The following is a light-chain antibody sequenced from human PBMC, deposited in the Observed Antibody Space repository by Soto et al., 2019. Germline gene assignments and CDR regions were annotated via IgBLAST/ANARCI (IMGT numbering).Light chain of an antibody. CDR3: QQYHSYWT. Sequence: DIQMTQSPSTLSASVGDRVTITCRASQSINIWLAWFQQKPGKAPKLLIYDASSLESGVPQRFSGSGSGTEFTLTISSLQTDDFSTYYCQQYHSYWTFGQGTKVDIK. V-gene: IGKV1-5*01. CDR2: DAS. J-gene: IGKJ1*01. CDR1: QSINIW.